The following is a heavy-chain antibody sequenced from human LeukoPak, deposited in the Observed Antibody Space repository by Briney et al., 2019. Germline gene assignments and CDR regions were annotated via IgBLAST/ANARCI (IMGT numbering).Heavy chain of an antibody. CDR1: GGSISSYY. V-gene: IGHV4-4*07. J-gene: IGHJ3*02. CDR3: ARVHYYYDGSGYYFDAFDI. Sequence: SETLSLTCTVSGGSISSYYWSWIRQPAGKGLEWIGRIYTSGSTNYNPSLKSRVTISVDKSKNQFSLKLSSVTAADTAVYYCARVHYYYDGSGYYFDAFDIWGQGTMVTVSS. D-gene: IGHD3-22*01. CDR2: IYTSGST.